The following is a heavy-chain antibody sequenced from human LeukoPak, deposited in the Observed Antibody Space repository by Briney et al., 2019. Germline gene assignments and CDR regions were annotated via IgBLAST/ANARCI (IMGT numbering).Heavy chain of an antibody. Sequence: SETLSLTCTVSGDSISSGDYYWNWIRQPPGKGLEWIGFIYYSGSTYYNPSLKSRVTISVDTSKNQFSQKLTSVTAADTAVYYCAIWFGGREVDYWGQGTLVTVSS. J-gene: IGHJ4*02. CDR3: AIWFGGREVDY. CDR2: IYYSGST. V-gene: IGHV4-30-4*01. CDR1: GDSISSGDYY. D-gene: IGHD3-10*01.